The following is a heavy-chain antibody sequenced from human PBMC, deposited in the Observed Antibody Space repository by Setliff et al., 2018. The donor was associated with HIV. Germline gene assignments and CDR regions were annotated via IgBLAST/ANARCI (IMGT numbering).Heavy chain of an antibody. CDR3: ARLRGYSFGLASYYYYYMDV. V-gene: IGHV3-72*01. CDR2: SRNKANSYTT. D-gene: IGHD5-18*01. CDR1: GFTFSDHY. Sequence: GGSLRLSCAASGFTFSDHYMDWVRLDPGKGLEWVGRSRNKANSYTTEYAASVKGRFTISRDDSKNSLYLQMNSLKTEYTAVYYCARLRGYSFGLASYYYYYMDVWGKGTAVTVSS. J-gene: IGHJ6*03.